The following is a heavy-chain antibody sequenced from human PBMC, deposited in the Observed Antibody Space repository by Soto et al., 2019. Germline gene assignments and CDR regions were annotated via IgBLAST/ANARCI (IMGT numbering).Heavy chain of an antibody. J-gene: IGHJ6*02. CDR1: GYSFTSYW. CDR3: ARHWDCGGDCYSHYYYGMDV. D-gene: IGHD2-21*02. V-gene: IGHV5-51*01. Sequence: EESLKISCNGSGYSFTSYWIGWVRQMPGKGLEWMGIIYPGDSDTRYSPSFQGQVTISADKSISTAYLQWSSLKASDTAMYYCARHWDCGGDCYSHYYYGMDVWGQGTTVTVSS. CDR2: IYPGDSDT.